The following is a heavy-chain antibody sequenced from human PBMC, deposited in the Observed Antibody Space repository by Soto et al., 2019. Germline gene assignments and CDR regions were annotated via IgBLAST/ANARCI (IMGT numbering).Heavy chain of an antibody. CDR2: IYYSGST. D-gene: IGHD3-9*01. Sequence: TSETLSLTCTVSGGSISSSSYYWGWIRQPPGKGLEWIGSIYYSGSTYYNPSLKSRVTISVDTSKNQFSLKLSSVTAADTAVYYCATTGGYDILTGYSHSYYYMDVWGKGTTVTVSS. V-gene: IGHV4-39*01. CDR1: GGSISSSSYY. CDR3: ATTGGYDILTGYSHSYYYMDV. J-gene: IGHJ6*03.